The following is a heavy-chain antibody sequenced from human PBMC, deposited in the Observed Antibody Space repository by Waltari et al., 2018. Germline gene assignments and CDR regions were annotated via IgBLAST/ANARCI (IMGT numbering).Heavy chain of an antibody. CDR3: TRDSPSWI. CDR1: GFAFSSFW. V-gene: IGHV3-74*01. J-gene: IGHJ3*02. Sequence: EGQLVESGGGLVQPGGSLKLSCAASGFAFSSFWMHWVRQVPGQGLVWVSRINMDGSDTSDADSVRGRFTVSRDNAKNMVYLQMKSLRAEDTAIYYCTRDSPSWIWGQGTMVSVSS. CDR2: INMDGSDT.